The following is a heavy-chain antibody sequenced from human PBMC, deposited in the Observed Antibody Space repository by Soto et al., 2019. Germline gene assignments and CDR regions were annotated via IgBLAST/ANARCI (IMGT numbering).Heavy chain of an antibody. CDR3: AKENTPDYGDYVDY. CDR1: GFTFSSYA. D-gene: IGHD4-17*01. Sequence: GSLRLSCAASGFTFSSYAMSWVRQAPGKGLKWISSISGSGTSTYYADSVKGRFTISRDNSKNTMYLQMNSLRAEDTALYFCAKENTPDYGDYVDYWGQGTLVTVSS. V-gene: IGHV3-23*01. CDR2: ISGSGTST. J-gene: IGHJ4*02.